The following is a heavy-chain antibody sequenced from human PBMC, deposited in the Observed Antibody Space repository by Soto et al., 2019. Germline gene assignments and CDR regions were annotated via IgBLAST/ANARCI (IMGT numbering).Heavy chain of an antibody. V-gene: IGHV3-30*18. D-gene: IGHD2-15*01. Sequence: VQLLESGGGLIQPGGSLRLSCAASGFTFSCGIHWLRQAPGKGLEWVAYISYDSSNKFYGDFVKGRFTISRDNSKNTQFLQMNSLRAEDTAVYYCAKLVIGYCSGNTCDDYWGQGTLVAVSS. CDR2: ISYDSSNK. CDR3: AKLVIGYCSGNTCDDY. CDR1: GFTFSCG. J-gene: IGHJ4*02.